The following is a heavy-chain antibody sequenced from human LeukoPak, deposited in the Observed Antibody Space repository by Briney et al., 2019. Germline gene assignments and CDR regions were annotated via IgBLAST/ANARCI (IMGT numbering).Heavy chain of an antibody. Sequence: ALVKVSCKASGYTFTSYDINWVRQATGQGLEWMGWMNPNSGNTGYAQKFQGRVTMTRNTSISTAYMELSSLRSEDTAVYYCAREVRAGSEAATISSGFDYWGQGTLVTVSS. J-gene: IGHJ4*02. CDR2: MNPNSGNT. V-gene: IGHV1-8*01. CDR1: GYTFTSYD. CDR3: AREVRAGSEAATISSGFDY. D-gene: IGHD5-12*01.